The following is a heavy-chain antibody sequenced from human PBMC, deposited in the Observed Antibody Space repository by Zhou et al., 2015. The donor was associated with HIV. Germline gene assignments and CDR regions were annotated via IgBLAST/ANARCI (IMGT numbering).Heavy chain of an antibody. V-gene: IGHV1-69*01. CDR2: IIPIFGTA. D-gene: IGHD3-3*01. CDR1: GGTFSSYA. J-gene: IGHJ6*03. Sequence: QVQLVQSGAEVKKPGSSVKVSCKASGGTFSSYAISWVRQAPGQGLEWMGGIIPIFGTANYAQKFQGRVTITADESTSTAYMELSSLRSEDTAVYYCARGRYDFWSGYFGWPHSYYYMDVWGKGTTVTVSS. CDR3: ARGRYDFWSGYFGWPHSYYYMDV.